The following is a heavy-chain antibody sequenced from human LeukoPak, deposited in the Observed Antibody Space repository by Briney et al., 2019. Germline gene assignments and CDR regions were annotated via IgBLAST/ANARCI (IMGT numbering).Heavy chain of an antibody. D-gene: IGHD3-3*01. CDR2: IYYSGST. J-gene: IGHJ5*02. CDR3: ASSSRDFWSGMGWFDP. CDR1: GDSISSYY. V-gene: IGHV4-59*01. Sequence: SETLSLTCTVPGDSISSYYWSWIRQPPGKGLEWIGYIYYSGSTNYNPSLKSRVTISVDTSKNQFSLKLSSVTAADTAVYYCASSSRDFWSGMGWFDPWGQGTLVTVSS.